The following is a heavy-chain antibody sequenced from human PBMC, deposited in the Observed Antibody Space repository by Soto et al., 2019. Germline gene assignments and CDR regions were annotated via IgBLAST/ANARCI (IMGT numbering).Heavy chain of an antibody. CDR2: IYYSGST. CDR1: GGSISSGGYY. D-gene: IGHD3-10*01. Sequence: QVQLQESGPGLVKPSQTLSLTCTVSGGSISSGGYYWSWIRQHPGKGLEWIGYIYYSGSTYYNPSLKSRVTISVDTSKNQFSLKLSSVTAADTAVYYCARSKGVMVRGIYYYYYGMDVWGQGTTVTVSS. CDR3: ARSKGVMVRGIYYYYYGMDV. V-gene: IGHV4-31*03. J-gene: IGHJ6*02.